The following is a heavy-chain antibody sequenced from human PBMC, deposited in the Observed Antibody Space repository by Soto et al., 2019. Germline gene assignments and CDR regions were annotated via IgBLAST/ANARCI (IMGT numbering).Heavy chain of an antibody. CDR1: GGTFSSYA. CDR2: IIPIFGTA. CDR3: ASITIFGVVIIAPYYYYGMDV. J-gene: IGHJ6*02. Sequence: SVKVSCKASGGTFSSYAISWVRQAPGQGLEWMGGIIPIFGTANYAQKFQGRVTITADESTSTAYMELSSLRSEDTAVYYCASITIFGVVIIAPYYYYGMDVWGQGTTVTVSS. D-gene: IGHD3-3*01. V-gene: IGHV1-69*13.